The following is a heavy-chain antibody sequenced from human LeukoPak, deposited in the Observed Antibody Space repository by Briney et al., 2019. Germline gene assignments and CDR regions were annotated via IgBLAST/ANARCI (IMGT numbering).Heavy chain of an antibody. J-gene: IGHJ5*02. V-gene: IGHV4-59*01. CDR2: IYYNGST. CDR3: SRGLRFSS. Sequence: SETLSLTCTVSGGSIIPYYWSWIRQPPGKGLEWIGYIYYNGSTLYNPSLRTRVTISLNTSKSQFFLEVTSVTATDTAVYFCSRGLRFSSWGPGTLVTVS. CDR1: GGSIIPYY. D-gene: IGHD3-16*01.